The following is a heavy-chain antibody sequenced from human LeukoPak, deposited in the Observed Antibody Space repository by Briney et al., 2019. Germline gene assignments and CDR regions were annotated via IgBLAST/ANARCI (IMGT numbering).Heavy chain of an antibody. Sequence: PSETLSLTCTVSGDSISRHYWSWIRQPPGKGLEWIGCIYCSGSTSYNPSLKSRVTISVDTSNNQFSLKLTSMTAADTAVYYCARVPLYYYGSYRFDYWGQGTLVTASS. J-gene: IGHJ4*02. V-gene: IGHV4-59*11. CDR2: IYCSGST. D-gene: IGHD3-10*01. CDR3: ARVPLYYYGSYRFDY. CDR1: GDSISRHY.